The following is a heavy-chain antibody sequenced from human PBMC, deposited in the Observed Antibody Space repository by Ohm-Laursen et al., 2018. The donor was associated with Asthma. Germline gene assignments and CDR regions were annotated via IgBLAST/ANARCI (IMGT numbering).Heavy chain of an antibody. J-gene: IGHJ6*02. Sequence: SDTLSLTCTVSGGSVSTSSYYWGWIRQPPGKGLEWIGYIYYSGSTNYNPSLKSRVTISVDTSKNQFSLRLSSVTAADTAVYYCARDGRLDYYYGMDVWGQGTTVTVSS. CDR1: GGSVSTSSYY. V-gene: IGHV4-61*01. CDR3: ARDGRLDYYYGMDV. CDR2: IYYSGST.